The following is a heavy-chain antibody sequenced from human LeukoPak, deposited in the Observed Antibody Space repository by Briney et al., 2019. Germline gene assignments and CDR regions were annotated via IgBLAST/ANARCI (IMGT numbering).Heavy chain of an antibody. CDR3: ARAGYSGYDFSY. Sequence: ASVKVSCKASGYTFTGYYMHWVRQAPGQGLEWMGWINPNSGGTNHAQKFQGWVTMTRDTSISTAYMELSRLRSDDTAVYYCARAGYSGYDFSYWGQGTLVTVSS. J-gene: IGHJ4*02. D-gene: IGHD5-12*01. V-gene: IGHV1-2*04. CDR1: GYTFTGYY. CDR2: INPNSGGT.